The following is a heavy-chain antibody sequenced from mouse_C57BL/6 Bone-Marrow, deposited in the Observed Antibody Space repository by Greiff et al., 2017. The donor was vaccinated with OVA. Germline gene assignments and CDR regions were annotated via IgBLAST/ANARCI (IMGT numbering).Heavy chain of an antibody. Sequence: VQLKESGGGLVKPGGSLKLSCAASGFTFSDYGMHWVRQAPEKGLEWVAYISSGSSTIYYADTVKGRFTISRDNAKNTLFLQMTSLRSEDTAMYYCARKRFCWNYAMDYWGQGTSVTVSS. V-gene: IGHV5-17*01. CDR3: ARKRFCWNYAMDY. J-gene: IGHJ4*01. CDR1: GFTFSDYG. CDR2: ISSGSSTI.